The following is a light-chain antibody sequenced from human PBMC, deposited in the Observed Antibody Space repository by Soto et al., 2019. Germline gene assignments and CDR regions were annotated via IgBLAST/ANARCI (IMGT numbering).Light chain of an antibody. CDR3: SSFTSTSTRL. V-gene: IGLV2-14*01. CDR2: EVT. J-gene: IGLJ1*01. CDR1: SSDIGSYDY. Sequence: QSVLTQPASVSGSPGQSITISCTGTSSDIGSYDYVSWYQQHPGKAPNLIIYEVTDRPSGVSNRFSGSKSGKTASLTISGLQAEDEADYYCSSFTSTSTRLFGSGTKVTVL.